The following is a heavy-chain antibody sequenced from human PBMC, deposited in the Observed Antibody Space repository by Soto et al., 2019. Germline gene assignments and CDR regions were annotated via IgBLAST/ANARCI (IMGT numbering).Heavy chain of an antibody. D-gene: IGHD2-2*01. Sequence: SVKVSCKASGGTFSSYAISWVRQAPGQGLEWMGGIIPIFGTANYAQKFQGRVTITADESTSTAYMELSSLRSEDTAVYYCARGSRHCISTSCYAEYYYYGMDVWGQGTTVTVSS. J-gene: IGHJ6*02. CDR1: GGTFSSYA. CDR2: IIPIFGTA. V-gene: IGHV1-69*13. CDR3: ARGSRHCISTSCYAEYYYYGMDV.